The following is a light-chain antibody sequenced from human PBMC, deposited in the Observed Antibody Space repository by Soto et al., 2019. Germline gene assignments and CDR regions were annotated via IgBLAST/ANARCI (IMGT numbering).Light chain of an antibody. Sequence: ELVLTQSPATLSLSPEERATLSCRASQSISSYLAWYQQKLGQAPRLLIYDAYNRATGVPARFSGSGSGTDFTLTIRSLEPEDFAVYYCQQRSNWPLTFGQRTRLHSK. CDR1: QSISSY. J-gene: IGKJ5*01. CDR2: DAY. CDR3: QQRSNWPLT. V-gene: IGKV3-11*01.